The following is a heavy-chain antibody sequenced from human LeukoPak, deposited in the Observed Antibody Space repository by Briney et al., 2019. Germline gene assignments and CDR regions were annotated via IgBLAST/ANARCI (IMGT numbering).Heavy chain of an antibody. CDR1: GFTFSSYA. CDR2: ISGSGGST. Sequence: GGSLRLSCAASGFTFSSYAMSWARQAPGKGLEWVSAISGSGGSTYYADSVKGRFTISRDNSKNTLYLQMNSLRAEDTAVYYCAKERYEEGWNYWDYWGQGTLVTVSS. V-gene: IGHV3-23*01. D-gene: IGHD6-19*01. CDR3: AKERYEEGWNYWDY. J-gene: IGHJ4*02.